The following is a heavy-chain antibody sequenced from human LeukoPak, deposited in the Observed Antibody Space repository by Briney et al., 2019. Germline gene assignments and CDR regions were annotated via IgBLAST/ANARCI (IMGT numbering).Heavy chain of an antibody. CDR2: IYSSGST. CDR3: ARGKRLRYFDWLGHGFDP. CDR1: GASISGSGYY. V-gene: IGHV4-39*01. J-gene: IGHJ5*02. D-gene: IGHD3-9*01. Sequence: SETLSLTCAVSGASISGSGYYWGWIRQPPGKGLEWIGNIYSSGSTYYNASLQSRVTISIDTSKNQFSLRLSSVTAADTAVYYCARGKRLRYFDWLGHGFDPWGQGTLVTVSS.